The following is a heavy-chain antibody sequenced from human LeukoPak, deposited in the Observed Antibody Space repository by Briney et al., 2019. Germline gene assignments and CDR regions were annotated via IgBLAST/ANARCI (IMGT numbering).Heavy chain of an antibody. D-gene: IGHD1-1*01. CDR2: ISSSSSYI. V-gene: IGHV3-21*01. CDR1: GFTFSSYS. CDR3: ARVSGRGYFDY. Sequence: PGGSLRLSCAASGFTFSSYSMNWVRQAPGKGLEWVSSISSSSSYIYYAGSVKGRFTISRDNAKNSLYLQMNSLRAEDTAVYYCARVSGRGYFDYWGQGTLVTVSS. J-gene: IGHJ4*02.